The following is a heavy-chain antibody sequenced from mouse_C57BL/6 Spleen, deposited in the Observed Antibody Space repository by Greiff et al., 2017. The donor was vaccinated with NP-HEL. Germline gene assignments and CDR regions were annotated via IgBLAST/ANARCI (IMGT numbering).Heavy chain of an antibody. CDR1: GFSFNTYA. J-gene: IGHJ3*01. Sequence: EVHLVESGGGLVQPKGSLKLSCAASGFSFNTYAMNWVRQAPGKGLEWVARIRSKSNNYATYYADSVKDRFTISRDDSESMLYLQMNNLKTEDTAMYYCVRQGSHSLVFAYWGQGTLVTVSA. CDR3: VRQGSHSLVFAY. CDR2: IRSKSNNYAT. V-gene: IGHV10-1*01.